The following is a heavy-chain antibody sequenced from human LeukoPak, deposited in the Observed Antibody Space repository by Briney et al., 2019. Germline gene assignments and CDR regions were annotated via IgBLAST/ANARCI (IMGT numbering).Heavy chain of an antibody. D-gene: IGHD2-2*01. CDR2: IYYSGST. J-gene: IGHJ4*02. CDR3: ARGKVVVVPAAPKTYYFDY. V-gene: IGHV4-59*01. Sequence: PSETLSLTCTVSGGSISSYYWSWIRQPPGKGLEWIGYIYYSGSTNYNPSLKSRVTISVDTSKNQFSLKLSSVTAADTAVYYCARGKVVVVPAAPKTYYFDYWGQGTLVTVSS. CDR1: GGSISSYY.